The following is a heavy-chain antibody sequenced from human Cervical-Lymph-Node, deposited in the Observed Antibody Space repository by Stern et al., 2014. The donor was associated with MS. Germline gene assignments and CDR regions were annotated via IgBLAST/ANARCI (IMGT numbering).Heavy chain of an antibody. Sequence: QEQLGQSGGGVVQPGRSLRLSCAASGFTFNKSGMHWVRQAPGKGLEWVAVISYGGDNQNYADSVKGRFTMSRDNTEKTLYLQLNSLRPEDTAVYYCVKPARTSDYGDAFDVWGQGTLVTVST. D-gene: IGHD4-17*01. CDR2: ISYGGDNQ. V-gene: IGHV3-30*18. CDR3: VKPARTSDYGDAFDV. CDR1: GFTFNKSG. J-gene: IGHJ3*01.